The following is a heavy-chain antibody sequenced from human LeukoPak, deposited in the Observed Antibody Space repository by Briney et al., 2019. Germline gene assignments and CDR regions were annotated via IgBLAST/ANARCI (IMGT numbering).Heavy chain of an antibody. J-gene: IGHJ3*01. CDR3: ARGRRDVFDL. Sequence: ASVKVSCKVSGYTLTELSMHWVRQAPGKGLEWMGGFDPEDGETIYAQKFQGRVTITADKSTSTAYMELTSLKSEDTAVYYCARGRRDVFDLWGQGTTVTVS. V-gene: IGHV1-24*01. CDR1: GYTLTELS. CDR2: FDPEDGET.